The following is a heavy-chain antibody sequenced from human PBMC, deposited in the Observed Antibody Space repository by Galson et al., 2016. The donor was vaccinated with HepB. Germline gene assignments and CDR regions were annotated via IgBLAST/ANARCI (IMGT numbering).Heavy chain of an antibody. V-gene: IGHV3-7*01. CDR2: IKEDGSEK. CDR3: VRGRLWFGEPHYYGMDV. CDR1: GFTFSSYW. Sequence: SLRLSCAASGFTFSSYWMSWVRQAPEKGLEWVANIKEDGSEKYYVDSVKGRITISRDNAKNSLYLQMNSLRADDTSVYYCVRGRLWFGEPHYYGMDVWGQGTRSPSL. D-gene: IGHD3-10*01. J-gene: IGHJ6*02.